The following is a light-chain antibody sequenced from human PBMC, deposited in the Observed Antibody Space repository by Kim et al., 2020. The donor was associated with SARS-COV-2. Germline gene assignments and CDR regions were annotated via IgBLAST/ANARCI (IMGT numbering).Light chain of an antibody. CDR1: QRVSSSY. V-gene: IGKV3-20*01. Sequence: SPGERAPLSCRASQRVSSSYLAWYQQKPGQAPRLLIYGASSRATGIPDRFSGSGSGTDFTLTISRLEPEDFAVYYCQQYGSSPLYSFGQGTKLE. CDR2: GAS. J-gene: IGKJ2*03. CDR3: QQYGSSPLYS.